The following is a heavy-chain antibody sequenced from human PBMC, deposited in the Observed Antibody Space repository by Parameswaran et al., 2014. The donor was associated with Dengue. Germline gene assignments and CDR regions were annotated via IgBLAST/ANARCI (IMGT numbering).Heavy chain of an antibody. Sequence: GESLKISCAASGFTFSSCAMNWVRQAPGKGLEWVSAITGSGGNTYYADSVKGRFTISRDNSKNTLYLQMNSLRAEDTAVYYCAKGTSGSGSYYNAREVDYWGQGTLVTVSS. CDR1: GFTFSSCA. D-gene: IGHD3-10*01. V-gene: IGHV3-23*01. CDR3: AKGTSGSGSYYNAREVDY. J-gene: IGHJ4*02. CDR2: ITGSGGNT.